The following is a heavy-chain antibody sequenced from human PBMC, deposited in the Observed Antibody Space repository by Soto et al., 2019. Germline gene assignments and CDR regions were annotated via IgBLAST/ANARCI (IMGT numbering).Heavy chain of an antibody. CDR2: IYHSGST. V-gene: IGHV4-30-2*01. CDR1: GGSISSGGYS. J-gene: IGHJ5*02. D-gene: IGHD7-27*01. CDR3: ARVPGP. Sequence: QLQLQESGSGLVKPSQTLSLTCAVSGGSISSGGYSWSWIRQPPGKGLEWIGYIYHSGSTYYNPSRNSRVTIPVDRAKNQVSRKLSSVTAADTAVYYWARVPGPWGQGTLVTVSS.